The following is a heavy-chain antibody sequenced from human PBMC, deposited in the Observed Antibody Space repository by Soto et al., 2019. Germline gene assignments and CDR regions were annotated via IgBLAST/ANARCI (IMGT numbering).Heavy chain of an antibody. V-gene: IGHV1-18*01. J-gene: IGHJ6*02. CDR3: ARDVPDTSLFFYYYGMDV. CDR1: GYSFISYG. CDR2: ISTDNGNT. Sequence: QVHLVQSGAEVRKPGASVKVSCKASGYSFISYGISWVRQAPGQGLEWMGWISTDNGNTNYAHNLQGRVPMTIDPSTSTAYMELWSLGSDDTAVYYCARDVPDTSLFFYYYGMDVWGQGTTVTVSS. D-gene: IGHD2-21*01.